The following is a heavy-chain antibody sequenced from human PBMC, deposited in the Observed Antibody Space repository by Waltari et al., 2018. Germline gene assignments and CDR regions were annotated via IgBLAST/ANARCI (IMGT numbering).Heavy chain of an antibody. CDR1: GFPFSSYG. D-gene: IGHD4-4*01. V-gene: IGHV3-33*01. CDR2: IWYDGSNK. J-gene: IGHJ5*02. Sequence: QVQLVESGGGVVQPGRSLRLSCAASGFPFSSYGLHWVRQAPGKGLEWVAVIWYDGSNKYYADSVKGRFTISRDNSKNTLYLQMNSLRAEDTAVYYCARDHAITVTTSWFDPWGQGTLVTVSS. CDR3: ARDHAITVTTSWFDP.